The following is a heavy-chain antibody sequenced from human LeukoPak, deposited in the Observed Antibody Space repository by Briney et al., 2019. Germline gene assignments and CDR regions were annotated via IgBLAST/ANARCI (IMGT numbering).Heavy chain of an antibody. J-gene: IGHJ4*02. Sequence: PGGSLRLSCAVSGFTFSSYWMHWVRQAPGKGLVWVSRLNSDGSSTSYADSVKGRFTISRGNAKNTLYLQMNSLRAEDTAVYYCARMYYHDSSDYYWAPDYWGQGTLVTVSS. CDR3: ARMYYHDSSDYYWAPDY. V-gene: IGHV3-74*01. CDR1: GFTFSSYW. CDR2: LNSDGSST. D-gene: IGHD3-22*01.